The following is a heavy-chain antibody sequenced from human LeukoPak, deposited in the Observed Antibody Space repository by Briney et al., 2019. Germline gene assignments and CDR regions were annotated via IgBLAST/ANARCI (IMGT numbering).Heavy chain of an antibody. CDR3: VRLPRSNSVY. CDR2: INQDGSAK. CDR1: GFTFSNEW. V-gene: IGHV3-7*01. D-gene: IGHD1-26*01. Sequence: PGGSLRLSCGVTGFTFSNEWMPWVRQAPGKGLEWVALINQDGSAKQYVDSVKGRFTISRDNAKNSVYLQINSLRVEDTAVYYCVRLPRSNSVYWGQGTLVTVSS. J-gene: IGHJ4*02.